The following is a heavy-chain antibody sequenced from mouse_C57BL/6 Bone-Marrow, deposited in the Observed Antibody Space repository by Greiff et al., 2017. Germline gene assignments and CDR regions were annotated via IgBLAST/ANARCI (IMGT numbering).Heavy chain of an antibody. CDR3: ARTGNAMDY. V-gene: IGHV1-69*01. J-gene: IGHJ4*01. CDR1: GYTFTSYW. CDR2: IDPSDSYT. Sequence: QVQLQQPGAELVMPGASVKLSCKASGYTFTSYWMHWVKQRPGQGLEWIGEIDPSDSYTNYNQKFKGKSTVTVDKSSSTAYMQLSSLTSEDSAVYYCARTGNAMDYWGQGTSVTVSS.